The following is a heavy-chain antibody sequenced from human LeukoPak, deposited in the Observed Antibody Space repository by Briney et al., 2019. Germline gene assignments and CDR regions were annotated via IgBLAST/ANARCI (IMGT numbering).Heavy chain of an antibody. V-gene: IGHV1-18*01. J-gene: IGHJ5*02. CDR1: VYTFTHYG. CDR3: ARDPLYYYGSGSPNWFDP. D-gene: IGHD3-10*01. Sequence: ASVNVSFKSSVYTFTHYGISWVRQAPGQGLEWMGWISAYNGNTNYAQKLQGRVTMTTDTSTSTAYMELRSLRSDDTAVYYCARDPLYYYGSGSPNWFDPWGQGTLVTVSS. CDR2: ISAYNGNT.